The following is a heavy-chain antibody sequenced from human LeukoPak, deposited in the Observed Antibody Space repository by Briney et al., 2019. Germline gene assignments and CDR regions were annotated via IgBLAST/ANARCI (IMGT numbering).Heavy chain of an antibody. V-gene: IGHV3-30*04. Sequence: GGSLRLSCAASGFTFSKYAMHWVRQAPGRGLEWVAAISYDGNNKYYADSVKGRFTTSRDNSKNTLYLQMNSLRAEDTAVYYCARGPRFAIRLIVVVTKGHFDYWGQGTLVTVSS. CDR3: ARGPRFAIRLIVVVTKGHFDY. CDR2: ISYDGNNK. D-gene: IGHD3-22*01. CDR1: GFTFSKYA. J-gene: IGHJ4*02.